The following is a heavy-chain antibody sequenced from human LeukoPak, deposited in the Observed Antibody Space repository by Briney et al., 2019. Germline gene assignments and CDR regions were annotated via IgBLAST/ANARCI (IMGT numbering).Heavy chain of an antibody. V-gene: IGHV4-59*01. CDR2: IYYSGST. CDR3: ARDGMANGFGY. CDR1: GGSISSYY. Sequence: PSETLSLTCTVSGGSISSYYWSWIRLPPGKGLEWIGYIYYSGSTNYNPSLKSRVTISVDTSKNQFSLKLSSVTAADTAVYYCARDGMANGFGYWGQGTLVTVSS. D-gene: IGHD5-24*01. J-gene: IGHJ4*02.